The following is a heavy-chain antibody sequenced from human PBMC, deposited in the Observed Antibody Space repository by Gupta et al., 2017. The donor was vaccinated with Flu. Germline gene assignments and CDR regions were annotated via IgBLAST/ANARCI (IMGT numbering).Heavy chain of an antibody. D-gene: IGHD4-17*01. V-gene: IGHV3-11*05. CDR1: GFTFSDYY. CDR3: ARGPTVTNDAFDI. CDR2: ISSSSSYT. Sequence: QVQLVESGGGLVKPGGSLRLSCAASGFTFSDYYMSWIRQAPGKGLEWVSYISSSSSYTNYADSVKGRFTISRDNAKNSLYLQMNSLRAEDTAVYYCARGPTVTNDAFDIWGQGTMVTVSS. J-gene: IGHJ3*02.